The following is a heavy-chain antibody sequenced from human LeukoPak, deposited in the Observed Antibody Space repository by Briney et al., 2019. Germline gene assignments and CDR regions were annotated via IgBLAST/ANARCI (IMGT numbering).Heavy chain of an antibody. CDR1: GGSISSSSYY. V-gene: IGHV4-39*02. D-gene: IGHD3-22*01. Sequence: SETLSLTCTVSGGSISSSSYYWGWIRQPPGKGLEWIGSIYYSGSTYYNPSLKSRVTISVDASKNQFSLQLNSVTPEDTAVYYCARDRVIVVVTLYYYYGMDVWGQGTTVTVSS. CDR3: ARDRVIVVVTLYYYYGMDV. CDR2: IYYSGST. J-gene: IGHJ6*02.